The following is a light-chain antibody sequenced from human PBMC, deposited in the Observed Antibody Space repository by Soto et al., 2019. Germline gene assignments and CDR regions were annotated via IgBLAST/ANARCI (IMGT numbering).Light chain of an antibody. V-gene: IGKV3-20*01. CDR1: QSLTGTY. CDR2: GAS. CDR3: QQYDNSPWT. J-gene: IGKJ1*01. Sequence: EIVLTQSPGTLSLSPGERATLSCRASQSLTGTYLAWYQQKPGQAPRLLIYGASNRATGIPDRFSGGGSGTKFILIVSRLEPEDFAVYYCQQYDNSPWTFGKGTRVDI.